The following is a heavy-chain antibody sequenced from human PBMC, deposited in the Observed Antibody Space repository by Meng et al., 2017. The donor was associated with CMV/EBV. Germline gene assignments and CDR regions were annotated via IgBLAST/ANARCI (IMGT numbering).Heavy chain of an antibody. D-gene: IGHD2-2*01. J-gene: IGHJ6*02. V-gene: IGHV3-48*03. CDR2: ISSSGSTR. CDR1: GFTFSSYE. CDR3: ARGEVVVVPPGGYYGMDV. Sequence: GGSLRLSCAASGFTFSSYEMNWVRQAPGQGLGWVSYISSSGSTRYYADSVKGRFTIARDNAKNSLYLQMNSLRAEDTAVYYCARGEVVVVPPGGYYGMDVWGQGTTVTVSS.